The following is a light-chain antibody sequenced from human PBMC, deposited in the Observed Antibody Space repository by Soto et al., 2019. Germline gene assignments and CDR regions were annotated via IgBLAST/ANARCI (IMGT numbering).Light chain of an antibody. J-gene: IGLJ2*01. V-gene: IGLV1-40*01. CDR3: QSYAIRLSSSVV. CDR1: SSNIGAGYD. CDR2: VNR. Sequence: QSALTQPPSVSGPPGQRVTISCTGSSSNIGAGYDVHWYQQLPGTAPKLLIYVNRNRPSGVPDRFSASKSGTSASLAITGLQAEDEADYYCQSYAIRLSSSVVFGGGTKLTVL.